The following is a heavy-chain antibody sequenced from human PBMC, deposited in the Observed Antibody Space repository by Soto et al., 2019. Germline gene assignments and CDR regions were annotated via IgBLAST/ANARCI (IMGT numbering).Heavy chain of an antibody. V-gene: IGHV1-18*04. D-gene: IGHD6-6*01. CDR1: GYTFTNYG. CDR2: ISADSGDT. Sequence: QVQLVQSGPEVKKPGASVKVSCTPSGYTFTNYGVNWVRQAPGQGLEWMGWISADSGDTKYAQKFQRRVTMTTDTSTRTAYMELRSLRFDDSAVYYCARGGRYSSSSDLTYWGQGTLVTVAS. CDR3: ARGGRYSSSSDLTY. J-gene: IGHJ4*02.